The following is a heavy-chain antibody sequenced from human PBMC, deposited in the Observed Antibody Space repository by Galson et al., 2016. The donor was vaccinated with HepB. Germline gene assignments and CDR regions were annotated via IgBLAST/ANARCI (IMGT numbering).Heavy chain of an antibody. V-gene: IGHV1-18*01. D-gene: IGHD6-19*01. CDR3: ARTVAGTGGSCDS. Sequence: SVKVSCKASGYTFARYGITWVRQAPGQGLEWMGWISGYNGNVNYAQKFQGRVTMTTHTSTTTAYVELRSLRSDDPAVYYCARTVAGTGGSCDSWGQGTLVTVSS. CDR2: ISGYNGNV. CDR1: GYTFARYG. J-gene: IGHJ4*02.